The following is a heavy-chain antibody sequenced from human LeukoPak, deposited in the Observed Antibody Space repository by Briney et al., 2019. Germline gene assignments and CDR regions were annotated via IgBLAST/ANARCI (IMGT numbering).Heavy chain of an antibody. CDR3: ARDQTAAHYYYYYYYMDV. CDR1: GYTFTSYY. J-gene: IGHJ6*03. CDR2: INPSGGST. D-gene: IGHD6-13*01. V-gene: IGHV1-46*01. Sequence: ASVKVSCKASGYTFTSYYMHWVRQAPGQGLEWMGIINPSGGSTSYAQKFQGRVTMTRDTSTSTVYMELSSLRSEDTAVYYCARDQTAAHYYYYYYYMDVWGKGTTVTVSS.